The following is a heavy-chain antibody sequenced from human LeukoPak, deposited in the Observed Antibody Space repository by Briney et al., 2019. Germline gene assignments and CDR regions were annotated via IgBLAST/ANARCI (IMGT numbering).Heavy chain of an antibody. CDR3: ARPYGSGLRDAFDI. V-gene: IGHV1-2*02. J-gene: IGHJ3*02. D-gene: IGHD3-10*01. CDR1: GYTFVDYY. Sequence: APVKRSCKASGYTFVDYYIHWVRQPPRQGLEWMGWINPHSGATTLTQTFQRRSTMTRDTSLRTAYMELRRLISDDTAIYYCARPYGSGLRDAFDIRGQGTPGSVSS. CDR2: INPHSGAT.